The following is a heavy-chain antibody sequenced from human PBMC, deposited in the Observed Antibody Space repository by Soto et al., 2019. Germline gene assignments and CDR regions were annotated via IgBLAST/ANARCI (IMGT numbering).Heavy chain of an antibody. CDR3: ANGSSGYYDTFDY. Sequence: GGFLRLSCRGSGFRFLDYPMTWVRQAPGKGLEWVSGMTGVGGSIYYADSVKGRFTISRDNSKNTLYLLMSSLRAEDTAVYYCANGSSGYYDTFDYWGQGTLVTVSS. J-gene: IGHJ4*02. D-gene: IGHD3-22*01. V-gene: IGHV3-23*01. CDR1: GFRFLDYP. CDR2: MTGVGGSI.